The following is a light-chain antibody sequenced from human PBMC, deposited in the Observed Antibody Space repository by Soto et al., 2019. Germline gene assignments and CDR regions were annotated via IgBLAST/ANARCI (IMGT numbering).Light chain of an antibody. Sequence: QSVLTQSPSASASLGASVKLTCTLSSGHSSYAIAWHQQQPEKGPRYLMKLNSDGSHSKGDGIPDRFSGSSSGAERYLTISSLQSEDEADYYCGSYTTTGTVVFGGGTKLTVL. J-gene: IGLJ2*01. V-gene: IGLV4-69*01. CDR2: LNSDGSH. CDR1: SGHSSYA. CDR3: GSYTTTGTVV.